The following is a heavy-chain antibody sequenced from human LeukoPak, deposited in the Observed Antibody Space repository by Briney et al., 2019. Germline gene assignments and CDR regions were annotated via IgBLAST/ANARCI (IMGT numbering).Heavy chain of an antibody. Sequence: ASVKVSCKASGYTFTSYGISWVRQAPGQGLEWMGWISAYNGNTNYAQKLQGRVTMTRDTSISTAYMELSRLRSDDTAVYYCARASRDTAMVMSYWFDPWGQGTLVTVSS. CDR1: GYTFTSYG. V-gene: IGHV1-18*01. CDR2: ISAYNGNT. J-gene: IGHJ5*02. CDR3: ARASRDTAMVMSYWFDP. D-gene: IGHD5-18*01.